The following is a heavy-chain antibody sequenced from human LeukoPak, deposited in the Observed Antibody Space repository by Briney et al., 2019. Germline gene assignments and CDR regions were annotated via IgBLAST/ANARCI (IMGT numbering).Heavy chain of an antibody. Sequence: GESLRLSCAGSDFTIRSNYMMWVRQAPGRGLEWLSVLYNGGSTYYADSVKGRFTISRDNAKNSLYLQMNSLRAEDTAVYYCARGNRTRLDYWGQGTLVTVSS. CDR2: LYNGGST. V-gene: IGHV3-53*01. CDR3: ARGNRTRLDY. D-gene: IGHD1-14*01. CDR1: DFTIRSNY. J-gene: IGHJ4*02.